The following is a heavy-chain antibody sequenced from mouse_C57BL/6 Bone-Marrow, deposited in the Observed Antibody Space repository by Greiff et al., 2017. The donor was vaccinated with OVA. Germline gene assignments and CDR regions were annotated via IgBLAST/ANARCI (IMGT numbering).Heavy chain of an antibody. J-gene: IGHJ4*01. CDR3: ARGLSYYYGSSFYAMDY. V-gene: IGHV1-12*01. CDR1: GYTFTSYN. D-gene: IGHD1-1*01. CDR2: IYPGNGDT. Sequence: QVQLKESGAELVRPGASVKMSCKASGYTFTSYNMHWVKQTPRQGLEWIGAIYPGNGDTSYNQKFKGKATLTVDNSSSTAYMQLSSLTSEDSAVYFCARGLSYYYGSSFYAMDYWGQGTSVTVSS.